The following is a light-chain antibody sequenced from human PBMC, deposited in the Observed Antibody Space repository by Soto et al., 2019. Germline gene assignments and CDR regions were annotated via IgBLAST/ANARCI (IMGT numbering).Light chain of an antibody. CDR1: RIIXTY. Sequence: DXQVTQSPSXLSXXVGDRXTLSCRASRIIXTYLNWYQQKPGQAPTLLIYSASILQSGVPSRFTGSGSGTDFFLTXSSLXPXXFAVXXXXXSYSNPLTFGGGTRVQIK. CDR3: XXSYSNPLT. CDR2: SAS. V-gene: IGKV1-39*01. J-gene: IGKJ4*01.